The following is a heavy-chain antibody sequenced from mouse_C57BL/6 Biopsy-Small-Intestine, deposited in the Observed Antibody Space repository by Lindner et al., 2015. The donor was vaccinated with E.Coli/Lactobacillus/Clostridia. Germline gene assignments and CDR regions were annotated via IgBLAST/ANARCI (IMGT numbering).Heavy chain of an antibody. CDR3: ARTGDTTVPYYAMDY. D-gene: IGHD1-1*01. CDR1: GFTFSDYG. CDR2: ISSGSSTI. V-gene: IGHV5-17*01. Sequence: VQLQESGGGLVKPGGSLKLSCAASGFTFSDYGMHWVRQAPEKGLEWVAYISSGSSTIYYAGTVKGRFTISRDNAKNTLFLQMTSLRSEDTAMYYCARTGDTTVPYYAMDYWGQGTSVTVSS. J-gene: IGHJ4*01.